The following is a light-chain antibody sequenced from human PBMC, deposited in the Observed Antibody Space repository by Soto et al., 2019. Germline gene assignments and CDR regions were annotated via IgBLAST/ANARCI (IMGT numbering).Light chain of an antibody. V-gene: IGKV3-11*01. CDR3: MQRNNWPRT. CDR2: DAS. J-gene: IGKJ1*01. Sequence: ETFLTQSPAILSLSPGERATLSCRASQSISIHLAWFQQKPGQAPRLLIYDASKRATGIPARFSGDVSGTDFTLTISSLEPEDSAIYYCMQRNNWPRTFGQGTKVEVK. CDR1: QSISIH.